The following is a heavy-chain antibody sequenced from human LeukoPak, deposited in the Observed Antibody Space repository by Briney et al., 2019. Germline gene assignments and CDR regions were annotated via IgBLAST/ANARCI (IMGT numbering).Heavy chain of an antibody. CDR3: ARDHVMITFGGVISYYYYGMDV. D-gene: IGHD3-16*02. J-gene: IGHJ6*02. CDR2: IIPIFGTA. V-gene: IGHV1-69*13. CDR1: GGTFSSYA. Sequence: LRASVKVSCKASGGTFSSYAISWVRQAPGQGLEWMGGIIPIFGTANYAQKFQGRVTITADESTSTAYMELSSLRSEDTAVYYCARDHVMITFGGVISYYYYGMDVWGQGTTVTVSS.